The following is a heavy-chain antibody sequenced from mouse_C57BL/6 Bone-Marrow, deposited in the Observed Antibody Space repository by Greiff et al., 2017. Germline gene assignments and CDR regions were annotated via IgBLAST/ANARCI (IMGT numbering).Heavy chain of an antibody. V-gene: IGHV14-4*01. CDR1: GFNIKDDY. J-gene: IGHJ4*01. CDR2: IDPENGDT. CDR3: TTPRQLRLFYAMDY. D-gene: IGHD3-2*02. Sequence: EVKLQESGAELVRPGASVKLSCTASGFNIKDDYMHWVKQRPEQGLEWIGWIDPENGDTEYASKFQGKATITADTSSNTAYLQLSSLTSEDTAVYYCTTPRQLRLFYAMDYWGQGTSVTVSS.